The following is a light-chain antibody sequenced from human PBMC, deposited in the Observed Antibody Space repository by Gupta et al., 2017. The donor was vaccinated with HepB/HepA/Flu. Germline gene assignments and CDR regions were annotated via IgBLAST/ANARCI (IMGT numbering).Light chain of an antibody. CDR2: GKN. V-gene: IGLV3-19*01. J-gene: IGLJ3*02. Sequence: SSALPQDTAVSVALGPTVRITCHGARLRSSYASWYQQNPEQAPVLVIYGKNNRRSGIPDRVSGSSSGNTASVTITGAQAEEEADYYCNARDSSGNYRGVFGGGTKLTVL. CDR1: RLRSSY. CDR3: NARDSSGNYRGV.